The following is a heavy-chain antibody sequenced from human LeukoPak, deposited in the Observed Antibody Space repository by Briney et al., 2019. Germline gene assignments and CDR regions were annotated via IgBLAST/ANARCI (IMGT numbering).Heavy chain of an antibody. CDR1: GFTFSSYA. CDR2: ISGSGGST. V-gene: IGHV3-23*01. D-gene: IGHD3-3*01. CDR3: AKDLWESGLKAFDY. Sequence: GGSLSLSCAASGFTFSSYAMSWARPAPGKGLEWVSAISGSGGSTYYAGSVKGRFTISRDNSKNTLYLQMNSLRAEDTAVYYCAKDLWESGLKAFDYWGQGTLVTVSS. J-gene: IGHJ4*02.